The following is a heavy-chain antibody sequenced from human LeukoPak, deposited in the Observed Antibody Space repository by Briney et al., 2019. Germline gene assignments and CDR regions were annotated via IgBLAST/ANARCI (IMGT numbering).Heavy chain of an antibody. Sequence: GGSLRLSCAASGFTFSSYWMHWVRQAPGKGLVWVSRISTDGSSTNSADSVRGRFTVSRDNAKNTLYLQMNSLRAEDTAVYYCVREYSSSSGRAFDIWGQGTMVTVSP. CDR2: ISTDGSST. D-gene: IGHD6-6*01. V-gene: IGHV3-74*01. J-gene: IGHJ3*02. CDR1: GFTFSSYW. CDR3: VREYSSSSGRAFDI.